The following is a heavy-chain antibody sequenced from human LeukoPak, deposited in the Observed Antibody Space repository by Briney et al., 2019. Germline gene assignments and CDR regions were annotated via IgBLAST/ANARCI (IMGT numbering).Heavy chain of an antibody. CDR3: AKISTPIPAAGAMDN. CDR1: GFTFRSYA. Sequence: GGSLRLSCAASGFTFRSYAMSWVRRAPGQGREWVSSISGGGGGTYYANSVKGRFTISRDNSKSTLYLQMNGLRAEDTAVYYCAKISTPIPAAGAMDNWGQGTLVTVSS. J-gene: IGHJ4*02. CDR2: ISGGGGGT. V-gene: IGHV3-23*01. D-gene: IGHD6-13*01.